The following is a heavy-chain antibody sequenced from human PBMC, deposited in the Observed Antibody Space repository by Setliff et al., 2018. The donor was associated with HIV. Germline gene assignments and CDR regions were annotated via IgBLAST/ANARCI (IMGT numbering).Heavy chain of an antibody. D-gene: IGHD5-12*01. CDR2: ISGSGGST. V-gene: IGHV3-23*01. Sequence: GGSLRLSCAASGFTFSSYAMNWVRQAPATGLEWVSSISGSGGSTYYADSVKGRFTISRDNSKNTLYLQMNSLRAEDTAVYYCAKGQWLRGLWVQGTLVTVSS. CDR3: AKGQWLRGL. J-gene: IGHJ4*02. CDR1: GFTFSSYA.